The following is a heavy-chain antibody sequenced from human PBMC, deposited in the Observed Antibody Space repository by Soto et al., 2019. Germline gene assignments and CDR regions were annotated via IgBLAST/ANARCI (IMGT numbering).Heavy chain of an antibody. J-gene: IGHJ4*02. CDR1: GFTFSNAW. CDR3: TRIKADTVKAGNFDN. D-gene: IGHD4-4*01. V-gene: IGHV3-15*01. Sequence: GGSLLSCAASGFTFSNAWMSWVRQAPGKGLEWLGRIKSKTDGGTPDYAAPVKGRFTISRDDSENTLHLQMNSLKIEDTAVYYCTRIKADTVKAGNFDNWGQGTLVTVSS. CDR2: IKSKTDGGTP.